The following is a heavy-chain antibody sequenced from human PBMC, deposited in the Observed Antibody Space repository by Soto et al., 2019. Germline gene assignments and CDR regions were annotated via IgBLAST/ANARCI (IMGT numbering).Heavy chain of an antibody. CDR1: GFTFSSYW. Sequence: PGGSLRLSCAASGFTFSSYWMHWVRQAPGKGLVWVSRIRSDGGSTNYADSVKGRFTISRDNAKNTLYLQMESLRDEDTAVYYCARDGDGYNFDYWGQGTLVTVS. CDR3: ARDGDGYNFDY. J-gene: IGHJ4*02. D-gene: IGHD5-12*01. CDR2: IRSDGGST. V-gene: IGHV3-74*01.